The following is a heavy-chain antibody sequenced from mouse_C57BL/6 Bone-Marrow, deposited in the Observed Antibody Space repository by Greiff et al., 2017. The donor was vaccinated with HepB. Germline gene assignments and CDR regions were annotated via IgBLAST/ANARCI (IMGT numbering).Heavy chain of an antibody. V-gene: IGHV5-4*01. CDR2: ISDGGSYT. D-gene: IGHD1-1*01. CDR3: ARDRPLDVYYGSSDWYFDV. J-gene: IGHJ1*03. Sequence: EVKVVESGGGLVKPGGSLKLSCAASGFTFSSYAMSWVRQTPEKRLEWVATISDGGSYTYYPDNVKGRFTISRDNAKNNLYLQMSHLKSEDTAMYYCARDRPLDVYYGSSDWYFDVWGTGTTVTVAS. CDR1: GFTFSSYA.